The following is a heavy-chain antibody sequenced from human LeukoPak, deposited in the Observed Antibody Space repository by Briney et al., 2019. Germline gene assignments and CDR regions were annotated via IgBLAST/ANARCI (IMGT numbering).Heavy chain of an antibody. Sequence: GGSLRLSCAASGFIFNDFWMHWLRQVPGKGPVWVSRISSNGSTTYYADSVKGRFTISRDNAKNTLYLQMSSLRVEDTAVYYCGTAQYWGQGTLLTVSS. CDR3: GTAQY. CDR1: GFIFNDFW. V-gene: IGHV3-74*01. CDR2: ISSNGSTT. J-gene: IGHJ4*02.